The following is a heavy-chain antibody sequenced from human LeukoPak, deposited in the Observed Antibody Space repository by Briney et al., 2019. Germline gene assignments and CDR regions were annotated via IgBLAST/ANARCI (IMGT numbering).Heavy chain of an antibody. D-gene: IGHD2-2*01. CDR2: MNPNSGNT. CDR3: AREYPPEVWYQWGYYYYMDV. Sequence: ASVKVSCKASGYTFTSYDINWVRQATGQGLEWMGWMNPNSGNTGYAQKFQGRVTMTRNTSISTAYMELSSLRSEDTAVYYCAREYPPEVWYQWGYYYYMDVWGKGTTVTVSS. V-gene: IGHV1-8*01. CDR1: GYTFTSYD. J-gene: IGHJ6*03.